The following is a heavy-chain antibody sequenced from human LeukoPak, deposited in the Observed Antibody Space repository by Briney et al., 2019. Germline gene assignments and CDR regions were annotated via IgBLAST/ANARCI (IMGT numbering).Heavy chain of an antibody. CDR3: ARAEAPDTAMVNPFDY. CDR1: GYTFTGYY. Sequence: ASVKVSCKASGYTFTGYYMHWVRQAPGQGLEWMGWINPNSGGTNYAQKFQGRVTMTRDTSISTAHMELSRLRSDDTAVYYCARAEAPDTAMVNPFDYWGQGTLVTVSS. CDR2: INPNSGGT. J-gene: IGHJ4*02. D-gene: IGHD5-18*01. V-gene: IGHV1-2*02.